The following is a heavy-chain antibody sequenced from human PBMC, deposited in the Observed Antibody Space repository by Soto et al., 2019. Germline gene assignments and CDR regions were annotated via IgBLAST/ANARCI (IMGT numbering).Heavy chain of an antibody. J-gene: IGHJ4*02. V-gene: IGHV4-31*03. Sequence: SETLSLTCTVSGGSISSGGYYWGWIRQHPGKGLEWIGYIYYSGSTYYNPSLKSRVTISVDTSKNQFSLKLSSVTAADTAVYYCARYYGDYDAADYWGQGTLVTVSS. CDR2: IYYSGST. CDR1: GGSISSGGYY. CDR3: ARYYGDYDAADY. D-gene: IGHD4-17*01.